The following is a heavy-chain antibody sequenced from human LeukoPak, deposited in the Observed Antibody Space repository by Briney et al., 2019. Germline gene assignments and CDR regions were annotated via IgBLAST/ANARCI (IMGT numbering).Heavy chain of an antibody. D-gene: IGHD2-21*02. CDR1: GFTVSSNY. J-gene: IGHJ2*01. CDR2: FYSGGST. Sequence: GGSLRLSCAASGFTVSSNYMSWVRQAPGKGLEWVSVFYSGGSTYYTDSVKGRFTISRDNSKNTLYLQMNSLRAEDTAVYYCAREVVTAGPTRWYFDLWGRGTLVTVSS. CDR3: AREVVTAGPTRWYFDL. V-gene: IGHV3-53*01.